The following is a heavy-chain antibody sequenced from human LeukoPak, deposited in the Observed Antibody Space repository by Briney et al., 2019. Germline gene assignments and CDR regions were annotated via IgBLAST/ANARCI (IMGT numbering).Heavy chain of an antibody. CDR1: GFTFSSYG. V-gene: IGHV3-33*01. Sequence: SGGSLRLSCAASGFTFSSYGMHWVRQAPGKGLEWVAVIWYDGSNKYYADSVKGRFTISRDNSKNTLYLQMNSLRAEDTAVYYCARDKILYSYGQGTLDYWGQGTLVTVSS. CDR2: IWYDGSNK. J-gene: IGHJ4*02. D-gene: IGHD5-18*01. CDR3: ARDKILYSYGQGTLDY.